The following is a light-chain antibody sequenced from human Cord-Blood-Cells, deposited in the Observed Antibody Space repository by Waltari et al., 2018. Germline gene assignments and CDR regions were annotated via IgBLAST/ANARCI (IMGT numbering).Light chain of an antibody. CDR2: EDS. CDR3: SSYAGSNNVV. V-gene: IGLV2-8*01. CDR1: SSVVGGYTY. Sequence: QSALTHPPPSLGSPGQSLPIPCPRTSSVVGGYTYASWYQHHPGKAPKLMIYEDSMRPSGVPDRFSGSKSGNTASLTVSGRQAEDEADYYCSSYAGSNNVVFGGGTKLTVL. J-gene: IGLJ2*01.